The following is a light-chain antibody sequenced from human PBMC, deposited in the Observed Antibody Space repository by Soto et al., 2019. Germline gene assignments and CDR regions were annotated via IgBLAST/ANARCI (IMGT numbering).Light chain of an antibody. CDR2: DVT. CDR3: CPYAGTYTFYV. CDR1: SSEFGGYDL. Sequence: QSVLTQPRSVSGSPGQSVTISCTGTSSEFGGYDLVSWYQQHPGKAPKLMIYDVTKRPSGVPDRFSGSRSGNTASLTISGLQAEDDADYYCCPYAGTYTFYVFGTGTKVTVL. V-gene: IGLV2-11*01. J-gene: IGLJ1*01.